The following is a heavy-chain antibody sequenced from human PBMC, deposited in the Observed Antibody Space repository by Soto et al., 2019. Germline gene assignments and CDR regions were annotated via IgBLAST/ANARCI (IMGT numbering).Heavy chain of an antibody. V-gene: IGHV3-30*18. Sequence: QVQLVESGGGVVQPGRSLRLSCAASGFTFSSYGMHWVRQAPGKGLEWVAVISYDGSNKYYADSVKGRFTISRDNSKNTLYLQMNSLRAEDTAVYYCAKLLWFGEFPGDDAFDIWGQGTMVTVSS. J-gene: IGHJ3*02. CDR1: GFTFSSYG. CDR3: AKLLWFGEFPGDDAFDI. CDR2: ISYDGSNK. D-gene: IGHD3-10*01.